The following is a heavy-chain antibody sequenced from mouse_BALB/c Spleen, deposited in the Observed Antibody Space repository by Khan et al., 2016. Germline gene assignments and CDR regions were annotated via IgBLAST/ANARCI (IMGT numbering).Heavy chain of an antibody. CDR3: VNNNYYHTAWFPN. D-gene: IGHD1-1*01. J-gene: IGHJ3*01. CDR2: ISSGSSSL. CDR1: GFTFSSYG. Sequence: EVELVESGGGLVKPGGSRKLSCAASGFTFSSYGMHWVRQAPEKGLEWVAYISSGSSSLYYADNVKGRFTISRDNPKNTLYLQITSLRSEDTAMYYCVNNNYYHTAWFPNWGQGTLVTVSA. V-gene: IGHV5-17*02.